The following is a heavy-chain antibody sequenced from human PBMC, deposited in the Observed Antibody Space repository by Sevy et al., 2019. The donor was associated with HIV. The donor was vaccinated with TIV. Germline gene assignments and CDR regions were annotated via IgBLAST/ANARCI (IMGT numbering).Heavy chain of an antibody. Sequence: GGSLRLSCAASGFTFSSYAMHWVRQAPGKGLEWVAVISYDGSKKYYADSVKGRFTISRDNSKNTLYLQMNSLRAEDTAVYYCARAPSAIAFDIWGQGTMVTVSS. CDR3: ARAPSAIAFDI. CDR1: GFTFSSYA. J-gene: IGHJ3*02. D-gene: IGHD3-10*01. CDR2: ISYDGSKK. V-gene: IGHV3-30-3*01.